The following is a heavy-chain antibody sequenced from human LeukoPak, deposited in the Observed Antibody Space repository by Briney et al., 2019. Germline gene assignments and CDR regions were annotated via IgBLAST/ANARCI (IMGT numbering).Heavy chain of an antibody. CDR1: GYTFTSFG. CDR2: IGAYNGDI. D-gene: IGHD2-15*01. CDR3: TRDHCRGDNCPSFDY. J-gene: IGHJ4*02. V-gene: IGHV1-18*04. Sequence: GASVRVSCNPSGYTFTSFGISWVRQAPGQGLEWMGWIGAYNGDINYAQKFQGRVTMTTDTSTSTAYMDLRSLRSDDTAVYYCTRDHCRGDNCPSFDYWGQGTLVTVSS.